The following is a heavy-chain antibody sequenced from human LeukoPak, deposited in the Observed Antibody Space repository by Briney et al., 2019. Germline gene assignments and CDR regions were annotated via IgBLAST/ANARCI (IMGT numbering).Heavy chain of an antibody. D-gene: IGHD3-22*01. CDR3: ARQVWYYDRRAFDI. CDR1: GGSISSYD. J-gene: IGHJ3*02. Sequence: ASETLSLTCTVSGGSISSYDWSWIRQPPGKGLEWVGYIYYGGSTNYNPSLKSRVTISVDTSKDQFSLKLSSVTAADTAVYFCARQVWYYDRRAFDIWGQGTMVTVSS. CDR2: IYYGGST. V-gene: IGHV4-59*08.